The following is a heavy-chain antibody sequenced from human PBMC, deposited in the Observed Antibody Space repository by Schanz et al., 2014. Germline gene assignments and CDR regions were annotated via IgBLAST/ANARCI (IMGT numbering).Heavy chain of an antibody. D-gene: IGHD6-13*01. V-gene: IGHV1-18*04. J-gene: IGHJ3*02. Sequence: QVQLVQSGSEVKKPGASVKVSCKASGYTFPSYGISWVRQAPGQGLEWMGWINVYNGDTPFAKTFQDIFPLTTDTSTSTAYMELRSLRSDDTAVYYCARNIIATARAYDIWGQGTMVTVSS. CDR2: INVYNGDT. CDR1: GYTFPSYG. CDR3: ARNIIATARAYDI.